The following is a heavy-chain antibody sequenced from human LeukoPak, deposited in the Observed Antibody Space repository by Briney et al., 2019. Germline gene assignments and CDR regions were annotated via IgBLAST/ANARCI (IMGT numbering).Heavy chain of an antibody. D-gene: IGHD5-24*01. CDR2: ISFDGKKE. Sequence: GRSLRLSCEASGFRLIKYAMHWVRQAPGRGLDWVAVISFDGKKEFYADSVKGRFTISRDNSKNALFLQMNSLQTDDTAIYYCARASMATINYYYFYMDAWGKGTTVTVSS. J-gene: IGHJ6*03. CDR1: GFRLIKYA. V-gene: IGHV3-30*04. CDR3: ARASMATINYYYFYMDA.